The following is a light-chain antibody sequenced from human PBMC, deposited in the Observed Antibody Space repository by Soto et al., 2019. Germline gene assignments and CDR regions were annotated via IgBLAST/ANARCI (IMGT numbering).Light chain of an antibody. CDR2: STN. Sequence: QTVVTQEPSFSVSPGGTVTLTCGLSSGSFSTSYYPSWYQQTPGQAPRTLIYSTNTRSSGVPDRFSGSILGNKAALTITGAQADDESDYYCVLYMGSGISVFGGVTKVTVL. J-gene: IGLJ3*02. CDR3: VLYMGSGISV. CDR1: SGSFSTSYY. V-gene: IGLV8-61*01.